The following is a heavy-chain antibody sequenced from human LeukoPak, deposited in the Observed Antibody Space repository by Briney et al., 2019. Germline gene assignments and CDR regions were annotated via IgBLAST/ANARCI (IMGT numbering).Heavy chain of an antibody. CDR3: ARGRRYYDSSQMYAFDI. V-gene: IGHV1-69*01. D-gene: IGHD3-22*01. CDR1: GGTFSSYA. CDR2: IIPIFGTA. Sequence: ASVNVSCKASGGTFSSYAISWVRQAPGQGLEWMGGIIPIFGTANYAQKFQGRVTITADESTSTAYMELSSLRSEDTAVYYCARGRRYYDSSQMYAFDIWGQGTMVTVSS. J-gene: IGHJ3*02.